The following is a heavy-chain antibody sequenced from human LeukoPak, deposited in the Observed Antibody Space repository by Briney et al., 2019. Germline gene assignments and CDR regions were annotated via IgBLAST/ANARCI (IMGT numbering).Heavy chain of an antibody. Sequence: GRSLRLSCAASGFTFSSYGMHWVRQAPGKGLEWVAVISYDANNKYYADSVKGRFTISRDNSKDTLYLQVNSLRAEDTAVYFCAKDGADCANGVCLVPLFDYWGQGTLVTVSS. D-gene: IGHD2-8*01. CDR3: AKDGADCANGVCLVPLFDY. V-gene: IGHV3-30*18. CDR2: ISYDANNK. J-gene: IGHJ4*02. CDR1: GFTFSSYG.